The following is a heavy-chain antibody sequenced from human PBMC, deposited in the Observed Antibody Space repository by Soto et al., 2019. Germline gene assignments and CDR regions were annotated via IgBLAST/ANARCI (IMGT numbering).Heavy chain of an antibody. CDR3: AGGGGYCSSTSCYEDWFDP. CDR2: ISAYNGNT. V-gene: IGHV1-18*01. J-gene: IGHJ5*02. CDR1: GYTFTSYG. D-gene: IGHD2-2*01. Sequence: QVQLVQSGAEVKKPGASVKVSCKASGYTFTSYGISWVRQAPGQGLEWMGWISAYNGNTNYAQKLQGRVTMTTDTSTRTAYMELRSLRSDDTAVYYCAGGGGYCSSTSCYEDWFDPWGQGTLVTVSS.